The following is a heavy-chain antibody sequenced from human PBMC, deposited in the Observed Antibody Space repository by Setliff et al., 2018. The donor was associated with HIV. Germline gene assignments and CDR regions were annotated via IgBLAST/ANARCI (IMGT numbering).Heavy chain of an antibody. CDR2: IYNGGSP. D-gene: IGHD3-10*01. Sequence: SETLSLTCTVSGGAISSGRYYWSWIRQPAGRGLEWIGHIYNGGSPNYNPSLMSRVTISIDTSKDQLSLKLNSVTAADTAVYYCARVGGFFGEARPPPDYWGQGALVTVSS. J-gene: IGHJ4*02. CDR1: GGAISSGRYY. V-gene: IGHV4-61*09. CDR3: ARVGGFFGEARPPPDY.